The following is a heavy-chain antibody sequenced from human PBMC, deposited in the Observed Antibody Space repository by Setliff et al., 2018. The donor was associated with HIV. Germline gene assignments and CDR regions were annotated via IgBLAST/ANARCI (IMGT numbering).Heavy chain of an antibody. CDR3: ALTGHRLLRGYMDV. J-gene: IGHJ6*03. V-gene: IGHV4-4*07. Sequence: SETLSLTCYVTDDPISSYYWSWVRQPAGKGLEWIGRLYVSGDTNYNPSLKSRVTMSLDTSKKHFSLKLRSVTAADTAVYYCALTGHRLLRGYMDVWGKGATVTVSS. CDR2: LYVSGDT. D-gene: IGHD2-15*01. CDR1: DDPISSYY.